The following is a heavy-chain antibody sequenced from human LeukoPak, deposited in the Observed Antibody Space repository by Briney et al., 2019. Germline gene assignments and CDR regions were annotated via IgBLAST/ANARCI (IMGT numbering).Heavy chain of an antibody. J-gene: IGHJ6*02. CDR3: ARILLYGYYYYGMDV. Sequence: PSETLSLTCTVSGXSISNSYWSWIRQPPGKGLEWIGYIYNSGRTYLNPSLESRVTISVDTSRNHFSLELSSVTAADTAVYYCARILLYGYYYYGMDVWGQGTTVTVSS. CDR1: GXSISNSY. V-gene: IGHV4-59*01. CDR2: IYNSGRT. D-gene: IGHD5-18*01.